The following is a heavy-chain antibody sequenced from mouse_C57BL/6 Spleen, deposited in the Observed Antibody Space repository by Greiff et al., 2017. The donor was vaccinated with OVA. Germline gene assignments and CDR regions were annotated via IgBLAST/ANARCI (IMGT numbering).Heavy chain of an antibody. D-gene: IGHD2-2*01. V-gene: IGHV5-4*01. Sequence: EVQRVESGGGLVKPGGSLKLSCAASGFTFSSYAMSWVRQTPEKRLEWVATISDGGSYTYYPDNVKGRFTISRDNAKNNLYLQMSHLKSEDTAMYYCARDPTTMVTTGFAYWGQGTLVTVSA. CDR1: GFTFSSYA. CDR2: ISDGGSYT. J-gene: IGHJ3*01. CDR3: ARDPTTMVTTGFAY.